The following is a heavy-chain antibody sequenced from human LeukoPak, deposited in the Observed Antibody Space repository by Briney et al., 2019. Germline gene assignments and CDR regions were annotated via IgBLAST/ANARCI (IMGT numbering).Heavy chain of an antibody. CDR2: IYPGDSDT. CDR1: GYDFTRNW. Sequence: GESLKISCMSSGYDFTRNWIGWVRQMPGKGLEWMGVIYPGDSDTRYSPAFQGQVTISADKSRNVAYLQWSSLKASDTAMYYCARRGDVYNYAWYWGQGTLVIVSS. V-gene: IGHV5-51*01. J-gene: IGHJ4*02. D-gene: IGHD5-24*01. CDR3: ARRGDVYNYAWY.